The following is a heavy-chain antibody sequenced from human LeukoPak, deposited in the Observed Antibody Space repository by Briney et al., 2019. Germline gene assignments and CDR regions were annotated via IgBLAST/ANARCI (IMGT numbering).Heavy chain of an antibody. J-gene: IGHJ4*02. D-gene: IGHD6-13*01. Sequence: ASVKVSCKASGYTFTSYDINWVRQATGQGLEWMGWMNPNSGNTGYAQKFQGRVTMTRNTSISTAYMELSSLRSEDTAVYYCARGPVAAAGTRTFPFDYWGQGTLVTVSS. CDR1: GYTFTSYD. V-gene: IGHV1-8*01. CDR3: ARGPVAAAGTRTFPFDY. CDR2: MNPNSGNT.